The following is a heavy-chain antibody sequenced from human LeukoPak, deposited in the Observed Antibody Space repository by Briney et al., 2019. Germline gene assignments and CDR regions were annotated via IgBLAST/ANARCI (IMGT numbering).Heavy chain of an antibody. CDR1: GFTFSSYA. Sequence: GGSLRLSCAASGFTFSSYAVSWVRQAPGKGLEWVSGISNDASITEYTGSVKGRFTISRDNDKKTVYLQMNSLRVEDTAMYYCTRGPFTAPGIADYWGQGTLVTVSS. V-gene: IGHV3-74*03. D-gene: IGHD6-13*01. CDR3: TRGPFTAPGIADY. J-gene: IGHJ4*02. CDR2: ISNDASIT.